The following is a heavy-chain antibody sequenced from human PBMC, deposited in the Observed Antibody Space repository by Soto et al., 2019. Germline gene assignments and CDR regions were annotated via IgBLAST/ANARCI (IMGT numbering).Heavy chain of an antibody. CDR2: IYYSGST. D-gene: IGHD6-19*01. CDR3: ARYSGWYSNWFDP. CDR1: GGSISSYY. V-gene: IGHV4-59*08. Sequence: SETLSLTCTVSGGSISSYYWSWIRQPPGKGLEWIGYIYYSGSTNYNPSLKSRVTKSVDTSKNQISLKLSSETAADTAVYYCARYSGWYSNWFDPWGQGTLVTVSS. J-gene: IGHJ5*02.